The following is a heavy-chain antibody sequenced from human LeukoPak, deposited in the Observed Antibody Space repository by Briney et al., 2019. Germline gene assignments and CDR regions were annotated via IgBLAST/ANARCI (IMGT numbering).Heavy chain of an antibody. CDR3: ARGGTNYYYMDV. V-gene: IGHV3-23*01. CDR2: ISGSGDRT. J-gene: IGHJ6*03. Sequence: LGGSQRLSFAASGFTFNSYAMGWVRQAPGKGLGGVSAISGSGDRTFYADSVKGRLTISRDNSKNTLYLQLNTVRAEDTALYYCARGGTNYYYMDVWGNGTTVTVSS. CDR1: GFTFNSYA. D-gene: IGHD3-10*01.